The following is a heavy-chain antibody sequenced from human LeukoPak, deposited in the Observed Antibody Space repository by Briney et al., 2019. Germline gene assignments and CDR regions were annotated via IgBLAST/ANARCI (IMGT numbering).Heavy chain of an antibody. CDR3: AKTALVVPAASRNWFDP. Sequence: PGGSLRLSCAASGFTFSSYGMHWVRQAPGKGLEWVAFIRYDGSNKYYADSVKGRFTISRDNSKNTLYLQMNSLRAEDTAVYYCAKTALVVPAASRNWFDPWGQGTLVTVSS. V-gene: IGHV3-30*02. D-gene: IGHD2-2*01. J-gene: IGHJ5*02. CDR2: IRYDGSNK. CDR1: GFTFSSYG.